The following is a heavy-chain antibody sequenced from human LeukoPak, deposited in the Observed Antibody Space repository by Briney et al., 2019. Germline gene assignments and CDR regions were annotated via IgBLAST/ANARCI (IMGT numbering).Heavy chain of an antibody. D-gene: IGHD2/OR15-2a*01. CDR2: INTDGRAT. CDR3: AGDPGSFYLPYYYYMDV. Sequence: PGGSLRLSCAASGFTFSNYWMYWVRQAPGKGLLWVSRINTDGRATTYADSVKGRFTISRDNAKNTVYLQMNSLRAEDTAVYYCAGDPGSFYLPYYYYMDVWGKGTTVTVSS. CDR1: GFTFSNYW. J-gene: IGHJ6*03. V-gene: IGHV3-74*01.